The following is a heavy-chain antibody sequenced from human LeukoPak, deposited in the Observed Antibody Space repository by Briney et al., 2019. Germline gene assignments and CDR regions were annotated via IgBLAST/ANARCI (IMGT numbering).Heavy chain of an antibody. D-gene: IGHD4-17*01. Sequence: GGSLRLSCAASGFTFSTYEMNWVRQAPGKGLEWVSFISSSGTIKYYADSLKGRFTISRDNATNSLYLQVNNLRVEDTAVYYCARDPYGYYGPSYFDYWGQGTLVTVSS. V-gene: IGHV3-48*03. J-gene: IGHJ4*02. CDR3: ARDPYGYYGPSYFDY. CDR2: ISSSGTIK. CDR1: GFTFSTYE.